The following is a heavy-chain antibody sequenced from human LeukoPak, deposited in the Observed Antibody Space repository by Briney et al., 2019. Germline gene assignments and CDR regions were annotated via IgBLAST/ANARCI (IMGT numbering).Heavy chain of an antibody. CDR1: GGTFSTYA. J-gene: IGHJ4*02. CDR3: ARGSVVVPAASSFIDY. CDR2: IIPMFGTA. V-gene: IGHV1-69*13. Sequence: SVKVSCKASGGTFSTYAISWVRQAPGQGLEWMGGIIPMFGTANHAQKFQGRVTVTADESTSTAYMELSSLRSEDTAVYYCARGSVVVPAASSFIDYWGQGTLVTVSP. D-gene: IGHD2-2*01.